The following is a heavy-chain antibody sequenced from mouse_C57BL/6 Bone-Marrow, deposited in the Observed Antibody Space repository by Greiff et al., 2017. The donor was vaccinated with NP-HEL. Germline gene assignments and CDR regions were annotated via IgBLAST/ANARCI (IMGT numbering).Heavy chain of an antibody. V-gene: IGHV7-3*01. J-gene: IGHJ4*01. CDR3: AGGSSHYYAMDY. CDR1: GFTFTDYY. CDR2: IRNKANGYTT. D-gene: IGHD1-1*01. Sequence: EVPGVESGGGLVQPGGSLSLSCAASGFTFTDYYMSWVRQPPGKALEWLGFIRNKANGYTTEYSASVKGRFTISRDNSQSILYLQMNALRAEDSATYYCAGGSSHYYAMDYWGQGTSVTVSS.